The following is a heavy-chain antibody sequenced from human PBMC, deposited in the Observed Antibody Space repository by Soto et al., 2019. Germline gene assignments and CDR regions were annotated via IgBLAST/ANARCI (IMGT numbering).Heavy chain of an antibody. CDR1: GFTFSLYA. V-gene: IGHV3-30*18. Sequence: QVQLVESGGGVVQPGRSLRVSCAASGFTFSLYAMHWVRQAPGTGLEWVAVISYDGTKTYYADSVKGRFTISRDNSKNTVYLQMNSLSDEDTAVYYGAKDRCPRRQGIIDPFDYWGQGTLVTVSP. J-gene: IGHJ4*02. CDR2: ISYDGTKT. D-gene: IGHD3-10*01. CDR3: AKDRCPRRQGIIDPFDY.